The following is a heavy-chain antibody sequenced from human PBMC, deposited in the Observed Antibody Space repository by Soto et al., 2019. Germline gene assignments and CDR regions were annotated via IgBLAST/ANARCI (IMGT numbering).Heavy chain of an antibody. CDR2: IYYSGST. J-gene: IGHJ6*03. V-gene: IGHV4-59*01. CDR3: ARERDDIVVVPAAKDHYYYYMDV. Sequence: SETLSLTCTVSGGSISSYYWSWIRQPPGKGLEWIGYIYYSGSTNYNPSLKSRVTISVDTSKNQFSLKLSSVTAADTAVYYCARERDDIVVVPAAKDHYYYYMDVWGKGTTVTSP. D-gene: IGHD2-2*01. CDR1: GGSISSYY.